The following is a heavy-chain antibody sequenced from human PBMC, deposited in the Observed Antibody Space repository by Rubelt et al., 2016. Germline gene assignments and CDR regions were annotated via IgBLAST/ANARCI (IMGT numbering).Heavy chain of an antibody. CDR3: ARGRMGFHYYYYGMDV. V-gene: IGHV4-34*01. J-gene: IGHJ6*02. CDR2: INHSGST. D-gene: IGHD1-26*01. Sequence: QVQLQQWGAGLLKPSETLSLTCAVYGGSFSGYYWSWIRQPPGKGLEWIGEINHSGSTNYNPSLKSRVTISVAPSKNQFSLKLSSVTAADTAVYYCARGRMGFHYYYYGMDVWGQGTTVTVSS. CDR1: GGSFSGYY.